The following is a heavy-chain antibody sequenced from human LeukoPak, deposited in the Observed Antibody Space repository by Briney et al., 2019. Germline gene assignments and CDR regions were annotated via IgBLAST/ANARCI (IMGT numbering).Heavy chain of an antibody. D-gene: IGHD3-10*01. J-gene: IGHJ5*02. Sequence: SETLSLTCTVSGGSISSSSYYWGWIRQPPGKGLEWIGSIYYSGSTYYNPSLKSRVTISVDTSKNQFSLKLSSVTAADTAVYYCARHDGEFDLLWFGELLPNWFDPWGQGTLVTVSS. CDR3: ARHDGEFDLLWFGELLPNWFDP. CDR1: GGSISSSSYY. CDR2: IYYSGST. V-gene: IGHV4-39*01.